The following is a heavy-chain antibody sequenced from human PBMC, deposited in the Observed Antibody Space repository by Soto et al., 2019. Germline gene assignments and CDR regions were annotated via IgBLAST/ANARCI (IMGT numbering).Heavy chain of an antibody. CDR3: AKSSSSSLVFYYYYYMDV. Sequence: EVQLLESGGGLVPPGGSLRLSCAASGFTFSSYAMSWVRQAPGKGLEWVSAISGSGGSTYYADSVKGRFTISRDNSKNTLYLQMNSLRAEDTAVYYCAKSSSSSLVFYYYYYMDVWGKGTTVTVS. CDR1: GFTFSSYA. J-gene: IGHJ6*03. V-gene: IGHV3-23*01. D-gene: IGHD6-6*01. CDR2: ISGSGGST.